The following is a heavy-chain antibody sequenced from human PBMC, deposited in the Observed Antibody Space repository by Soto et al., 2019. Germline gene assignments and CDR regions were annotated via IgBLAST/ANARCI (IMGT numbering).Heavy chain of an antibody. CDR1: GGTFSRSA. J-gene: IGHJ4*02. CDR2: IIPILDSA. Sequence: QVQLEQSGAEVKEPGSSVKVSCKASGGTFSRSAISWVRQAPGQGLEWMGGIIPILDSATYAQKFQGRLTITADESTSTAYLELTSLKSDDTAVYYCARDMLFEYWGQGTLVTVSS. D-gene: IGHD3-10*02. V-gene: IGHV1-69*01. CDR3: ARDMLFEY.